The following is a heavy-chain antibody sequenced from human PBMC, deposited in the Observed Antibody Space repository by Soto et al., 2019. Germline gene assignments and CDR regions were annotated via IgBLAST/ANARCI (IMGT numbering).Heavy chain of an antibody. CDR3: ARKGGRLLLPYYYYYMDV. Sequence: SLRLSCAASGFTFSDYYMSWIRQAPGKGLEWVSYISSSGSTIYYADSVKGRFTISRDNAKNSLYLQMNSLRAEDTAVYYCARKGGRLLLPYYYYYMDVWGKGTTVTVS. J-gene: IGHJ6*03. CDR1: GFTFSDYY. CDR2: ISSSGSTI. D-gene: IGHD1-26*01. V-gene: IGHV3-11*01.